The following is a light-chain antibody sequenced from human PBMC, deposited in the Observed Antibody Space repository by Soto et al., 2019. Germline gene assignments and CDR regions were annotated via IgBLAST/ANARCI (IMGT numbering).Light chain of an antibody. Sequence: DVQMTQSPSSLSACVGDRVTIXCRARQSIISYLNWSQQEPGXAPKLXXAHXSSLQRGGPSRFSGSGAGADFTLTISSLQPEYFSTYYCQQTYSITWTFGQGTKVDIK. V-gene: IGKV1-39*01. CDR3: QQTYSITWT. CDR2: HXS. J-gene: IGKJ1*01. CDR1: QSIISY.